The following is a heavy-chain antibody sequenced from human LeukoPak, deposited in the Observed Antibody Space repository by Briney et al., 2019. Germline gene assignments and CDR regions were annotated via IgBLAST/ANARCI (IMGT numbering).Heavy chain of an antibody. CDR1: GFTFSDYY. CDR2: ISSSGSTI. D-gene: IGHD3-16*02. V-gene: IGHV3-11*04. Sequence: GGSLRLSCAASGFTFSDYYMSWIRQAPGKGLEWVSYISSSGSTIYYADSVKGRFTISRDNAKNSLYLQMNSLRAEDTAVYYCARNYVWGSYRYPNAFDIWGQGTMVTVSS. J-gene: IGHJ3*02. CDR3: ARNYVWGSYRYPNAFDI.